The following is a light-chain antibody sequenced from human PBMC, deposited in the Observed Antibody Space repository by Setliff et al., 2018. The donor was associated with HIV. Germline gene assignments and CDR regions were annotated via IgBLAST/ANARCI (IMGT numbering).Light chain of an antibody. V-gene: IGLV2-14*03. CDR3: CSYAGSRTFDV. J-gene: IGLJ1*01. CDR1: SNDIGGFDY. CDR2: DVI. Sequence: QSVLTQPASVSGSPGQSIAISCTGTSNDIGGFDYVSWYQQHPGKAPKLVIYDVIKRPAGVSDRFSASKSGNTASLTISGLQAEDEADYYCCSYAGSRTFDVFGTGTKVTVL.